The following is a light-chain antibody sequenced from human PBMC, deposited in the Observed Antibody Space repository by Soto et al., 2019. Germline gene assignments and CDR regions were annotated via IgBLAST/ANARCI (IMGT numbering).Light chain of an antibody. J-gene: IGKJ5*01. CDR3: QQYNSFSLIT. CDR1: QSISRW. Sequence: DIQMTQSPSTLSASVVDTVTITCLSSQSISRWLAWYQQKPGKAPKILISDASILENGVPSRFSGTGSGTEFTLTISNLQPDDFATYFCQQYNSFSLITFGQGTRLETK. CDR2: DAS. V-gene: IGKV1-5*01.